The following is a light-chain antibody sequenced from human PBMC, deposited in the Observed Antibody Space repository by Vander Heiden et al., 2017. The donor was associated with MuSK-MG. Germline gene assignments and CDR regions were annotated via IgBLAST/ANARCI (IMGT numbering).Light chain of an antibody. Sequence: DSQMTQSPSSLSASVGDRVTITCRASQSISSYLNWYQQKPGKAPKLLIYAASSLQSGVPSRFSSSSSGTDFTLTISSLQPEDFATYYCQQSGSTPSITFGQGTRLEIK. CDR3: QQSGSTPSIT. J-gene: IGKJ5*01. CDR1: QSISSY. CDR2: AAS. V-gene: IGKV1-39*01.